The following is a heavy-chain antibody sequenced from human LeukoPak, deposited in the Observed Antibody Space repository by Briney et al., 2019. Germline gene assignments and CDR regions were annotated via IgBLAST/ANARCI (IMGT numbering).Heavy chain of an antibody. CDR2: INPNSGGT. Sequence: GASVKVSCKASGYTFTGYYMHWVRQAPGQGLEWMGWINPNSGGTNYAQKFQGRVTMTRDTSISTAYMELSRLRSDDTAVYYCARTQPIRTYMAVAAWFDPWGQGTLVTVSS. V-gene: IGHV1-2*02. CDR3: ARTQPIRTYMAVAAWFDP. D-gene: IGHD6-19*01. CDR1: GYTFTGYY. J-gene: IGHJ5*02.